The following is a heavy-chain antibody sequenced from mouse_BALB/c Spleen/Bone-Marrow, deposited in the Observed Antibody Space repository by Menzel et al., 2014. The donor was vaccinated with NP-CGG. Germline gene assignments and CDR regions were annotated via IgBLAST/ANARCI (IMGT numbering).Heavy chain of an antibody. D-gene: IGHD2-2*01. CDR2: ISSGGST. J-gene: IGHJ3*01. CDR1: GFTFSSYA. Sequence: EVKLVESGGGLVKPGGSLKLSCAASGFTFSSYALSWVRQTPEKRLEWVASISSGGSTYYPDSVKGRFTISRDNARNILYLQMSSLRSEDTAIYYCAREGDGYDPAWFAYWGQGTLVTVSA. V-gene: IGHV5-6-5*01. CDR3: AREGDGYDPAWFAY.